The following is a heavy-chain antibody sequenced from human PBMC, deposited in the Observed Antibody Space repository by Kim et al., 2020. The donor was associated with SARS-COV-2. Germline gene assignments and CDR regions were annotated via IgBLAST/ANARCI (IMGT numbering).Heavy chain of an antibody. V-gene: IGHV3-21*01. Sequence: SVKGRFTISRDNAKNSLYLQMNSLRAEDTAVYYCARGVNYDILTGGDFYYWGQGTLVTVSS. J-gene: IGHJ4*02. D-gene: IGHD3-9*01. CDR3: ARGVNYDILTGGDFYY.